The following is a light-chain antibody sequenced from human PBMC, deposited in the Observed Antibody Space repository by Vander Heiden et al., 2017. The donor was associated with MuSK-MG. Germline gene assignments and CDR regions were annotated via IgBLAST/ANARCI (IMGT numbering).Light chain of an antibody. CDR2: GAS. J-gene: IGKJ2*01. CDR1: QSLSNSP. CDR3: QQDGNSPFT. V-gene: IGKV3-20*01. Sequence: EIVLTQSPGTLSLSPGERATFSCRASQSLSNSPLAWYQQKPGQTPRLLIYGASSRPTGISDRFSGTGSGTDFTLTISRLEPEDFAVYYCQQDGNSPFTFGQATKLEIK.